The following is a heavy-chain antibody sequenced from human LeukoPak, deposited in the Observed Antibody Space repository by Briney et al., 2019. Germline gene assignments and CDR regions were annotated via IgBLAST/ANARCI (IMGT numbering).Heavy chain of an antibody. J-gene: IGHJ4*02. D-gene: IGHD2-8*01. CDR1: GGSFSGYY. V-gene: IGHV4-34*01. Sequence: SETLSLTCAIYGGSFSGYYWSWIRQPPGKGLEWIGEINHSRSTNYNPSLKSRVTISVDTSKNQFSLKLSSVTAADTAVYYCARMGYGQGFDYWGQGTLVTVSS. CDR3: ARMGYGQGFDY. CDR2: INHSRST.